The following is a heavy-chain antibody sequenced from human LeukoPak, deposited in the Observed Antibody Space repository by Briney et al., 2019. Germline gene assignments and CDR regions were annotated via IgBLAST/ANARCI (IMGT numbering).Heavy chain of an antibody. V-gene: IGHV3-21*01. CDR2: ISSSSSYI. Sequence: GGSLRLSCAASGFTFSSYSMNWVRQAPGKGLEWVSSISSSSSYIYYADSVKGRFTISRDNAKNSLYLQMNSLRAEDTAVYYCAREGRYYYGSGSFIAFDYWGQGTLVTVSS. D-gene: IGHD3-10*01. J-gene: IGHJ4*02. CDR3: AREGRYYYGSGSFIAFDY. CDR1: GFTFSSYS.